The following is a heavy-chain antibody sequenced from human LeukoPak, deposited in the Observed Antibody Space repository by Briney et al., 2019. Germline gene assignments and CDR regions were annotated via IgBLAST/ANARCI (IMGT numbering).Heavy chain of an antibody. D-gene: IGHD2-2*02. CDR2: IYHSGST. CDR3: ARGSRCSSTSCYSYYYMDV. J-gene: IGHJ6*03. CDR1: GYSISSGYY. V-gene: IGHV4-38-2*02. Sequence: PSETLSLTCTVSGYSISSGYYWGWIRQPPGKGLEWIGCIYHSGSTYYNPSLKSRVTISVDTSKNQFSLKLSSVTAADTAVYYCARGSRCSSTSCYSYYYMDVWGKGTTVTVSS.